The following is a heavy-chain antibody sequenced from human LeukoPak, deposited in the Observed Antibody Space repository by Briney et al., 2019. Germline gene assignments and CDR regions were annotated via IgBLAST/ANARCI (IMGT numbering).Heavy chain of an antibody. CDR1: GGSIRSNSY. D-gene: IGHD6-13*01. CDR3: ARDQVAAAGKLDP. J-gene: IGHJ5*02. CDR2: IDQNGNT. V-gene: IGHV4-39*02. Sequence: SETLSLTCSVSGGSIRSNSYWGWVRQPPGKGLEWIGTIDQNGNTYFDPSFQSRVTISIDTSKNQFSLRLNSITAADTAIYYCARDQVAAAGKLDPWGQGTQVTVSS.